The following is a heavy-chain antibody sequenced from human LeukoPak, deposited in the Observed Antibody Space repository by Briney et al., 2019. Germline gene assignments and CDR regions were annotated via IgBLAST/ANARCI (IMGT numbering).Heavy chain of an antibody. Sequence: ASVTVSFKASGYTFTVYYMHWVRQAPGQGLEWMGWINPNSGGTNYAQKFQGRVTMTRDTSISSAYMELSRLRSDDTAVYYCARDTGGAFDIWGQGTMVTVSS. CDR1: GYTFTVYY. CDR3: ARDTGGAFDI. D-gene: IGHD3-16*01. J-gene: IGHJ3*02. CDR2: INPNSGGT. V-gene: IGHV1-2*02.